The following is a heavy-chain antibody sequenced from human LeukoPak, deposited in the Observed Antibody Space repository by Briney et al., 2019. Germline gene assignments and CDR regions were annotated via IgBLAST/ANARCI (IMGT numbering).Heavy chain of an antibody. D-gene: IGHD3-9*01. V-gene: IGHV3-15*01. CDR3: TTALTYYDILTDYYYYGMDV. J-gene: IGHJ6*02. Sequence: GGSLRLSCAASGFTFSNAWMSWVRQAPGKGLEWVGRIKSKTDGGTTDYAAPVKGRFTISRDDSKNTLYLQMNSLKTEDTAVYYCTTALTYYDILTDYYYYGMDVWAKGPRSSSP. CDR2: IKSKTDGGTT. CDR1: GFTFSNAW.